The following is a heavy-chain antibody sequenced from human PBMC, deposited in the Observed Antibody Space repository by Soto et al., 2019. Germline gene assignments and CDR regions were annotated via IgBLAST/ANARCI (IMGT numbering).Heavy chain of an antibody. CDR1: GYTFTSYY. CDR3: AKDLPGELLPTCFDS. Sequence: GASVKVSCKASGYTFTSYYMHWVRQAPGQGLEWMGIINPSGGSTSYAQKFQGRVTMTRDTSTSTVYMELSSLRSEDTAVYYCAKDLPGELLPTCFDSWGQGTLVTVSS. V-gene: IGHV1-46*01. D-gene: IGHD1-26*01. J-gene: IGHJ5*01. CDR2: INPSGGST.